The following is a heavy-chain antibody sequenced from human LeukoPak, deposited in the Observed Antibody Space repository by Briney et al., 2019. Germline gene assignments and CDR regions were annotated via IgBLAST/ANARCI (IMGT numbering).Heavy chain of an antibody. D-gene: IGHD3-22*01. Sequence: PSQTLSLTCTVPGGSISSVNYYWSWIRQPAGKGLEWIGRIYTSGSTNYNPSLKSRVTLSADTSKNQFSLKLSSVTAADTAVYYCARDSSGYHDYWGQGTLVTVSS. CDR1: GGSISSVNYY. CDR3: ARDSSGYHDY. V-gene: IGHV4-61*02. J-gene: IGHJ4*02. CDR2: IYTSGST.